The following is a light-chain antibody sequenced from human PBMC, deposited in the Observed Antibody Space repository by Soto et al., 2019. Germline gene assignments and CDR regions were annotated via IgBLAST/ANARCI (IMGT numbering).Light chain of an antibody. Sequence: DIPMTQSPSTLSASVGDRVTITCRASQSIGTWLAWYQQKPGKAPKLLIYKASSLESGVPSRFSGSGSGTEFTLTISSLQPDDFATYYCQQYNSYPTFGGGTKVEIK. V-gene: IGKV1-5*03. CDR3: QQYNSYPT. CDR1: QSIGTW. CDR2: KAS. J-gene: IGKJ4*01.